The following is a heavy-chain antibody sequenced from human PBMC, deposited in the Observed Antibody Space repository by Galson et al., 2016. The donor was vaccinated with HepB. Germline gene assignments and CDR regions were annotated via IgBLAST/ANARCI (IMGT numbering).Heavy chain of an antibody. V-gene: IGHV4-38-2*02. J-gene: IGHJ6*02. CDR2: IYHSGST. CDR1: GYSIRSGYY. D-gene: IGHD5-18*01. Sequence: SETLSLTCTVSGYSIRSGYYWGWIRRSPGEGLEWIGTIYHSGSTYYNPSLRSRVTISVDTSKNQFSLKLTSLTAADSAVYYCAREKTVLVTVDHYYYVMDVWGQGTTVTVSS. CDR3: AREKTVLVTVDHYYYVMDV.